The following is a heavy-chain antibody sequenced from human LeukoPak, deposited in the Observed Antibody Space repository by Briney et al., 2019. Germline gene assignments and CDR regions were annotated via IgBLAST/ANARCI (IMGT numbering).Heavy chain of an antibody. J-gene: IGHJ4*02. V-gene: IGHV4-39*01. CDR1: GGSISSSSYY. CDR3: ASLYYDSSGYYFYFDY. Sequence: SETLSLTCTVSGGSISSSSYYWGWIRQPPGQGLEWIGSIYYSESTYYNPSLKSRVTISVDTSKNQFSLKLSSVTAADTAVYYCASLYYDSSGYYFYFDYWGQGTLVTVSS. D-gene: IGHD3-22*01. CDR2: IYYSEST.